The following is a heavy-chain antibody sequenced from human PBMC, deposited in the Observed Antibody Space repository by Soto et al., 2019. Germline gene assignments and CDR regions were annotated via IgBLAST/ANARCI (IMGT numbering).Heavy chain of an antibody. CDR3: ARLILGATDAFDI. J-gene: IGHJ3*02. Sequence: GESLKISCKGSGYSFTNYWIGWVRQMPGKGLEWMGTIYPGDSDTRYSPSVQGQVTISADKSINTAYLQWSSLKASDTAIYHCARLILGATDAFDIWGQGTMVTVSS. CDR2: IYPGDSDT. V-gene: IGHV5-51*01. D-gene: IGHD1-26*01. CDR1: GYSFTNYW.